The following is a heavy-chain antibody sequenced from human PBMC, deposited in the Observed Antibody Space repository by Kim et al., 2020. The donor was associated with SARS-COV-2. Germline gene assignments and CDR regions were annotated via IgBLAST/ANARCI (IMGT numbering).Heavy chain of an antibody. CDR2: ISSTGRHT. J-gene: IGHJ4*02. CDR1: GFNFIDYY. CDR3: ARGTYSGGWHLDY. D-gene: IGHD6-19*01. Sequence: GGSLRLSCAASGFNFIDYYMIWVRQAPGKGLEWVASISSTGRHTNYVDSVRDRFTISRDNAENSLYVQMNSLRAEDTAVYYCARGTYSGGWHLDYWGQGTQVTVSS. V-gene: IGHV3-11*05.